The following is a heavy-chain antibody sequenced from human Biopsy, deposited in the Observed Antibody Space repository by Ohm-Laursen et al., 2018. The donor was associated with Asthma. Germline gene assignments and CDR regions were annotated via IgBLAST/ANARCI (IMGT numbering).Heavy chain of an antibody. CDR1: GYTFTSYY. V-gene: IGHV1-46*01. CDR3: ARAGALIVGATMGY. J-gene: IGHJ4*02. Sequence: ASVKVSCKASGYTFTSYYMHWVRQAPGQGLEWMGIINPSGGSTSYAQKFQGRVTMTRDTSTSTAYMELSSPRSEDTAVNYCARAGALIVGATMGYWGQGTLVTVSS. D-gene: IGHD1-26*01. CDR2: INPSGGST.